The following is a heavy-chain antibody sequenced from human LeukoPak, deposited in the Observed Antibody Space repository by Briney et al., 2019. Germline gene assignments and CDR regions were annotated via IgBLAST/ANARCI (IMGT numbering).Heavy chain of an antibody. CDR1: GGSISSYY. Sequence: SETLSLTCTVSGGSISSYYWSWIRQPPGKGLEWIGYIYYSGSTNYNPSLKSRVTISVDTSKNQFSLKLGSVTAADTAVYYCARWNQLPQLYFDYWGQGTLVTVSS. CDR2: IYYSGST. J-gene: IGHJ4*02. CDR3: ARWNQLPQLYFDY. V-gene: IGHV4-59*08. D-gene: IGHD2-2*01.